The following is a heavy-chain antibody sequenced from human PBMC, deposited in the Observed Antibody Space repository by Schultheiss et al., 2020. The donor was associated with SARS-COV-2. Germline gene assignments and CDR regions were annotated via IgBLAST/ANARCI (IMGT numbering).Heavy chain of an antibody. V-gene: IGHV3-74*01. CDR3: TTDSSGGSSRY. Sequence: GESLKISCAASGFTFSSYWMHWVRQAPGKGLVWVSRINSDGSSTSYADSVKGRFTISRDNSKNTLYLQMNSLRAEDTAVYYCTTDSSGGSSRYWGQGTLVTVSS. J-gene: IGHJ4*02. D-gene: IGHD3-16*01. CDR1: GFTFSSYW. CDR2: INSDGSST.